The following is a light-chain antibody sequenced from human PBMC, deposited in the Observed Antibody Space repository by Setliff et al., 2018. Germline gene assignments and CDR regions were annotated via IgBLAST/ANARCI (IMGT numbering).Light chain of an antibody. Sequence: QSALTQPASVSGSPGQSITISCTGSSSDTGAYDYVSWYQQHPGKAPKLMIYDVNNRPSGVSNRFSGSKSGNTASLTISGLQAEDEADYYCSSYTSRTTLDVFGTGTKVTVL. CDR1: SSDTGAYDY. V-gene: IGLV2-14*03. CDR2: DVN. CDR3: SSYTSRTTLDV. J-gene: IGLJ1*01.